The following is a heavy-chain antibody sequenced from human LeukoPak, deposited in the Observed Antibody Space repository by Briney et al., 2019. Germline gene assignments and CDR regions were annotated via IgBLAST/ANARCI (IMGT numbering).Heavy chain of an antibody. D-gene: IGHD2-15*01. CDR2: INYSGNT. Sequence: SETLSLTCAVSGDSISSYYWSWIRQPPGKGLEWSGNINYSGNTNYNPSLKSRVTMSVDTSRNQFSLKLTSVTAADTAVYYCATAPGGSYPYYFDHWGQGTLVTISS. J-gene: IGHJ4*02. CDR3: ATAPGGSYPYYFDH. V-gene: IGHV4-59*01. CDR1: GDSISSYY.